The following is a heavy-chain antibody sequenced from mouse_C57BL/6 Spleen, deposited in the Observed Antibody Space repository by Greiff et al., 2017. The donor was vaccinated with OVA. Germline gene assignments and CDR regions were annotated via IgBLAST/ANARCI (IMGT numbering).Heavy chain of an antibody. V-gene: IGHV5-16*01. CDR1: GFTFSDYY. J-gene: IGHJ2*01. CDR2: INYDGSST. Sequence: EVQRVESEGGLVQPGSSMKLSCTASGFTFSDYYMAWVRQVPEKGLEWVANINYDGSSTYYLDSLKSRFIISRDNAKNILYLQMSSLKSEDTATYYCARGYGSPYFDYWGQGTTLTVSS. D-gene: IGHD2-2*01. CDR3: ARGYGSPYFDY.